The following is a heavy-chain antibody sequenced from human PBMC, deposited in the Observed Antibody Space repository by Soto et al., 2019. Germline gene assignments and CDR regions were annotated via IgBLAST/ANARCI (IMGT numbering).Heavy chain of an antibody. Sequence: GGSLRLSCAASGFTFDDYAMHWVRQAPGKGLEWVSGISWNSGRIGYADSVKGRFTISRDNAKNSLYLQMNSLRAEDTALYYCAKATLYSSSWYIDYWGQGTLVTVSS. CDR2: ISWNSGRI. CDR1: GFTFDDYA. CDR3: AKATLYSSSWYIDY. V-gene: IGHV3-9*01. J-gene: IGHJ4*02. D-gene: IGHD6-13*01.